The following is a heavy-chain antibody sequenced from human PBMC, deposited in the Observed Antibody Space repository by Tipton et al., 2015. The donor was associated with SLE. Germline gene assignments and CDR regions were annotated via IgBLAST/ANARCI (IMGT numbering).Heavy chain of an antibody. CDR3: ARDGGEAAAGIFNWFDP. D-gene: IGHD6-13*01. CDR1: GGSISSYY. J-gene: IGHJ5*02. V-gene: IGHV4-59*12. Sequence: TLSLTCTVSGGSISSYYWSWIRQPPGKGLEWIGYIYYSGSTNYNPALKSRVNISVDTSKNQFSLKLRSVTAADTAVYYCARDGGEAAAGIFNWFDPWGQGTLVTVSS. CDR2: IYYSGST.